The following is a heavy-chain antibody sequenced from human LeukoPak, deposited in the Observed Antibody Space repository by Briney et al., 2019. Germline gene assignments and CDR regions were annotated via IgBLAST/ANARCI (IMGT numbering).Heavy chain of an antibody. CDR1: GGSINDYY. V-gene: IGHV4-59*01. J-gene: IGHJ3*02. CDR3: ARGVPYFDPSGDIYIDAFDI. CDR2: THSNGNT. D-gene: IGHD2-15*01. Sequence: PSETLSLTCTVSGGSINDYYWTWSRQTPGKRLEWLGYTHSNGNTSYSPSLKRRVIMSVDTSKNHCSLRLSSVTTADTAVYYCARGVPYFDPSGDIYIDAFDIWGQGTMVTVSS.